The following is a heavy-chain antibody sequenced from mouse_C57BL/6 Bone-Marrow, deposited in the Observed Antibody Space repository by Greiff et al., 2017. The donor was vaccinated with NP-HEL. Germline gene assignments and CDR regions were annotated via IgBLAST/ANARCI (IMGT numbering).Heavy chain of an antibody. CDR2: INPGSGGT. V-gene: IGHV1-54*01. CDR3: ARSTGFDY. Sequence: VQLVESGAELVRPGTSVKVSCKASGYAFTNYLIEWVKQRPGQGLEWIGVINPGSGGTNYNEKFKGKATLTADKSSSTAYMQLSSLTSEDSAVYFCARSTGFDYWGQGTTLTVSS. D-gene: IGHD4-1*02. J-gene: IGHJ2*01. CDR1: GYAFTNYL.